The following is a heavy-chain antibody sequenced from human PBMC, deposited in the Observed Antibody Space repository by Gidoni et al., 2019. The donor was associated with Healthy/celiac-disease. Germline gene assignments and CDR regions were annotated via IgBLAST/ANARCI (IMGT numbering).Heavy chain of an antibody. J-gene: IGHJ3*02. V-gene: IGHV3-23*04. CDR1: GFTFSSYA. Sequence: EVQLVESGGGLVQPGGSLRLSCAASGFTFSSYAMSWVRPAPGKGLEWVSAIRGSGGSTYYADSVKGRFTISRDNSKNTLYLQMNSLRAEDTAVYYCAKDCSGGSCYSDAFDIWGQGTMVTVSS. CDR2: IRGSGGST. CDR3: AKDCSGGSCYSDAFDI. D-gene: IGHD2-15*01.